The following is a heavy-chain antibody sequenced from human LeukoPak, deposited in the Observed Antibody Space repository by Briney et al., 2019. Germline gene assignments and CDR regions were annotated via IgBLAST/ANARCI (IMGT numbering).Heavy chain of an antibody. J-gene: IGHJ6*03. CDR3: AKDGGEYCTSSSCYYYYMDV. D-gene: IGHD2/OR15-2a*01. V-gene: IGHV3-23*01. Sequence: PGGSLRLACAAYGFTLSSYAMSWVRQAPGKGLEWVSAISGRAGSTYYADSVKGRFTISRDNSKNTLYLQMNSLRPEDTAVYYCAKDGGEYCTSSSCYYYYMDVWGKGTTVTVSS. CDR1: GFTLSSYA. CDR2: ISGRAGST.